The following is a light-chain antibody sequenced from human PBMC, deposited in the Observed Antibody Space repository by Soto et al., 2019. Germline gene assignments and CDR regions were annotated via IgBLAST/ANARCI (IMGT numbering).Light chain of an antibody. Sequence: EIVLTQSPATLSLSPGGRATLSCRASQSISSYLAWFQQKPGQAPRLLIYDASSRATGIPARFSGSGSGTDFTLTISSVESEDSAAYYCQQSYNRYTFGQGTKLEIK. CDR1: QSISSY. J-gene: IGKJ2*01. V-gene: IGKV3-11*01. CDR2: DAS. CDR3: QQSYNRYT.